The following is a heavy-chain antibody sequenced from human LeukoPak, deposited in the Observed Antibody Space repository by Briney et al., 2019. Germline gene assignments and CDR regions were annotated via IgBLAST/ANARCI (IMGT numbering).Heavy chain of an antibody. CDR2: KSYSGGT. CDR3: ARGFDFWSGYYRDDAFDI. CDR1: GGSISSYS. Sequence: SETLSLTCTVSGGSISSYSWCWIRQPPGKGLEWIGYKSYSGGTNYNPSLKSRVTISVDTSKRQISLTLNSVTAADTAVYYCARGFDFWSGYYRDDAFDIWGQGTMVTVSS. J-gene: IGHJ3*02. V-gene: IGHV4-59*01. D-gene: IGHD3-3*01.